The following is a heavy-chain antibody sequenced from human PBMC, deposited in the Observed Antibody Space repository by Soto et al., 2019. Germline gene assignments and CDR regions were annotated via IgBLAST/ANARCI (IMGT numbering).Heavy chain of an antibody. J-gene: IGHJ5*02. Sequence: GGSLRLSCAASGFTFSSYAMSWVRQAPGKGLEWVSAISGIVGSTYYADSLTGRFAISRDNSENTLYLQMNSRRAEYTAVYYCAKSEDFIAAAGNWFDPWGQGTLVTVSS. CDR3: AKSEDFIAAAGNWFDP. V-gene: IGHV3-23*01. D-gene: IGHD6-13*01. CDR1: GFTFSSYA. CDR2: ISGIVGST.